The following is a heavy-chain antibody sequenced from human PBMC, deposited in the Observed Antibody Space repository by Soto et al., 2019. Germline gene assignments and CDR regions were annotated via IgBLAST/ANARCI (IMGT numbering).Heavy chain of an antibody. Sequence: PGGSLRLSCAASGFTSSSYAMSWVRQAPGKGLEWVSAISGSGSNTYYADSVKGRFTISRDNAKNSLYLQMNSLRAEDTAVYYCARDRCSSTSCYYYYGMDVWGQGTTVTVSS. CDR1: GFTSSSYA. V-gene: IGHV3-23*01. CDR3: ARDRCSSTSCYYYYGMDV. J-gene: IGHJ6*02. CDR2: ISGSGSNT. D-gene: IGHD2-2*01.